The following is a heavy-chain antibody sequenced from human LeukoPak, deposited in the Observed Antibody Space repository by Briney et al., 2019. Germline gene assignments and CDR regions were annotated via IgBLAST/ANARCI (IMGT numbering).Heavy chain of an antibody. D-gene: IGHD3-10*01. CDR3: ARTMVRGVPRDY. CDR2: IYYSGST. V-gene: IGHV4-39*01. CDR1: GGSISSSSYY. Sequence: SETLSLTCTVSGGSISSSSYYWGWIRQPPGKGLEWIGSIYYSGSTYYNPSLKSRVTISVDTSKNQFSLKLSSVTAANTAVYYCARTMVRGVPRDYWGQGTLVTVSS. J-gene: IGHJ4*02.